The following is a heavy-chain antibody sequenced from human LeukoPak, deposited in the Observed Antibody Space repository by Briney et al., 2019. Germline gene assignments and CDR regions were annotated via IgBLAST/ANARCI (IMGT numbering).Heavy chain of an antibody. CDR1: GGSISSYY. V-gene: IGHV4-4*07. CDR2: IYTSGST. D-gene: IGHD6-6*01. J-gene: IGHJ4*02. CDR3: ASNSIAARRSPFDY. Sequence: SETLSLTCTVSGGSISSYYGSWIRQPAGKGLEWCGRIYTSGSTNYNPSLKSRVTISVDTSKNQFSLQLSSVTAADTAVYYCASNSIAARRSPFDYWGQGTLVTVSS.